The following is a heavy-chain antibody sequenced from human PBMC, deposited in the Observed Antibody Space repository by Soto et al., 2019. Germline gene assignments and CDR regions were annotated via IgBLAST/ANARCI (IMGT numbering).Heavy chain of an antibody. J-gene: IGHJ4*02. CDR3: ARNLYDILTGYRN. D-gene: IGHD3-9*01. CDR1: GFSFTIYG. Sequence: GGSLRLSCAASGFSFTIYGMSWVRQAPGKGLEWVSTLDGSGDTTYYADSVKGRFTISRDTSKNTLYLQMNSLRAEDTAVYYCARNLYDILTGYRNWGQGTLVTVSS. V-gene: IGHV3-23*01. CDR2: LDGSGDTT.